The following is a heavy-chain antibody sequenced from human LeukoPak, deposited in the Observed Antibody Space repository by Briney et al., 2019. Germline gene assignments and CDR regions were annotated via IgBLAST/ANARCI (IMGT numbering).Heavy chain of an antibody. CDR2: FSAYNGNT. Sequence: ASVKVSCKASGYTFTSYGISWVRQAPGQGLEWMGWFSAYNGNTNYAQKLQGRVTMTTDTSTSTAYMELRSLRSDDTAVYYCARVPSFDIWDIVGATVDYWGQGTLVTVSS. CDR3: ARVPSFDIWDIVGATVDY. D-gene: IGHD1-26*01. J-gene: IGHJ4*02. CDR1: GYTFTSYG. V-gene: IGHV1-18*01.